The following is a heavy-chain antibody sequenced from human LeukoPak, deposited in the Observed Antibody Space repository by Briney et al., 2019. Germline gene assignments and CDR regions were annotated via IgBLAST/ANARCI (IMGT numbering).Heavy chain of an antibody. CDR2: ISYDGSNK. CDR1: GFTFSSYA. V-gene: IGHV3-30*09. Sequence: GRSLRLSCAASGFTFSSYAMHWVRQAPGKGLEWVAVISYDGSNKYYADSVKGRFAISRDNSKNTLYLQMNSLRAEDTAVYYCAKDLGLAASSGYTYYFDYWGQGTLVTVSS. D-gene: IGHD3-22*01. J-gene: IGHJ4*02. CDR3: AKDLGLAASSGYTYYFDY.